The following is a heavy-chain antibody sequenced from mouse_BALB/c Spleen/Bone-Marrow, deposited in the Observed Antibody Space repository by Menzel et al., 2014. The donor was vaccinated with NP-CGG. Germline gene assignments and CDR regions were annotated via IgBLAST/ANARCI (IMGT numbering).Heavy chain of an antibody. J-gene: IGHJ3*01. CDR3: ARDGDYRYAWFAY. V-gene: IGHV5-4*02. CDR2: ISDAGSYT. CDR1: GFTFSDYY. D-gene: IGHD2-14*01. Sequence: EVKLVESGGGLVKPGGSLKLSCAASGFTFSDYYMYRVRQTPEKRLEWVATISDAGSYTYYLDSVKGRFTISRDNAKNNLYLQMISLKSEDTAMYYCARDGDYRYAWFAYWGQGTLVTVST.